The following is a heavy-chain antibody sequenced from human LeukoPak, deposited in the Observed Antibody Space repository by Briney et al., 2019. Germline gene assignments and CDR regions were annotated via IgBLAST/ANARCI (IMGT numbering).Heavy chain of an antibody. D-gene: IGHD3-10*01. CDR3: AKDRSLWFGELQN. J-gene: IGHJ4*02. CDR2: IHGSGGST. CDR1: GFTFSSYA. V-gene: IGHV3-23*01. Sequence: GGSLRLSCAASGFTFSSYAMSWVRQAPGKGLEWVSGIHGSGGSTYYADSVKGRFTISRDNSKNTVYLEMNSLRAKDTALYYCAKDRSLWFGELQNWGQGTLVTVSS.